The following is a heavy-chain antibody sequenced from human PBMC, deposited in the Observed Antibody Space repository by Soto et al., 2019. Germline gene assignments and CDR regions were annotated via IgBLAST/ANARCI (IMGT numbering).Heavy chain of an antibody. CDR3: GIVRGYYYDSSGPFDY. V-gene: IGHV1-2*04. CDR1: GYTFTRYY. CDR2: INPNSGGT. D-gene: IGHD3-22*01. J-gene: IGHJ4*02. Sequence: ASVKVSCKASGYTFTRYYMDWVRQAPGQGLEWMGWINPNSGGTNYAQKFQGWVTMTRDTSISTAYMELSRLRSDDTAVYYCGIVRGYYYDSSGPFDYWGQGTLVTVSS.